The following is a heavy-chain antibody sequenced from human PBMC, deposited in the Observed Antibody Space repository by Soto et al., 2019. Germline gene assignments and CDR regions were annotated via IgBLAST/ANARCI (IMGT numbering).Heavy chain of an antibody. J-gene: IGHJ5*02. CDR3: ARAPGDCGGDCYGWFDP. CDR1: GYTFTSYA. CDR2: INAGNGNT. Sequence: ASVKVSCKASGYTFTSYAMHWVRQPPGQRLEWMGWINAGNGNTKYSQKFQGRVTITRDTSASTAYMELSSLRSEDTAVYYCARAPGDCGGDCYGWFDPWGQGTLVTVSS. D-gene: IGHD2-21*02. V-gene: IGHV1-3*01.